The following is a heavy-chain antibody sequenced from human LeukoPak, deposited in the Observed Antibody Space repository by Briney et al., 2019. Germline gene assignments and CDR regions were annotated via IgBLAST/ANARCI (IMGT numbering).Heavy chain of an antibody. J-gene: IGHJ4*02. CDR2: INPNSGGT. V-gene: IGHV1-2*02. CDR3: ARTPSSGWWGLYYFDY. D-gene: IGHD6-19*01. CDR1: GYTFTGYY. Sequence: HRASVKVSCKASGYTFTGYYMHWVRQAPGQGLEWMGWINPNSGGTNYAQKFQGRVTMTRDTSISTAYMELSRLRSDDTAVYYCARTPSSGWWGLYYFDYWGQGTLVTVSS.